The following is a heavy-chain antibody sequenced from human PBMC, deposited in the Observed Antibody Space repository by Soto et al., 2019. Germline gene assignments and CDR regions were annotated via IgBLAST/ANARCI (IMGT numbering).Heavy chain of an antibody. CDR2: IGPNSGGT. D-gene: IGHD3-9*01. V-gene: IGHV1-2*04. J-gene: IGHJ4*02. CDR1: GYTFTGFY. Sequence: ASVKVSCKASGYTFTGFYMHWVRQAPGQGLEWMGWIGPNSGGTNYAQKFQGWVTMTRDTSISTAYMELSRLRSDDTAVYYCARETGYYGGGFDYWGQGTLVTVSS. CDR3: ARETGYYGGGFDY.